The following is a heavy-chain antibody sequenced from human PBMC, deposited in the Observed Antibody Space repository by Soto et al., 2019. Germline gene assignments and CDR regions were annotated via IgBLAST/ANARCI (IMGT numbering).Heavy chain of an antibody. Sequence: LETLSLTCTVSGGSISSSSYYWGSIRQPPGKGLEWIGSIYYSGSTYYNPSLKSRVTISVDTSKNQFSPKLSSVTAADTAVCYCVRDYSSGWYWFDYWGQGTLVTVSS. V-gene: IGHV4-39*07. CDR1: GGSISSSSYY. CDR3: VRDYSSGWYWFDY. CDR2: IYYSGST. D-gene: IGHD6-19*01. J-gene: IGHJ4*02.